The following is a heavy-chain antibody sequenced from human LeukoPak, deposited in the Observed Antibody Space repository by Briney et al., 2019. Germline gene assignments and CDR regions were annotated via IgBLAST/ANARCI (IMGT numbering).Heavy chain of an antibody. J-gene: IGHJ4*02. D-gene: IGHD3-16*02. CDR2: VYTSGST. CDR3: AREDPYYDYVWGSYRYGYYFDY. Sequence: SETLSLTCTVSGGSISSYYWSWIRQPAGRGLEWIGRVYTSGSTNYNPSLKSRVTMSLDTSKNQFSLKLSSVTAADTAVYYCAREDPYYDYVWGSYRYGYYFDYWGQGTLVTVSS. CDR1: GGSISSYY. V-gene: IGHV4-4*07.